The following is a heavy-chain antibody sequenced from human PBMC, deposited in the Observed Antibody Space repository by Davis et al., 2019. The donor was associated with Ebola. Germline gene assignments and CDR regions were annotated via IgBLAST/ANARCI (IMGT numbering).Heavy chain of an antibody. CDR1: GYTFTSYD. CDR2: MNPNSGNT. CDR3: AREPRGYSYGSFYDY. J-gene: IGHJ4*02. Sequence: ASVKVSCKASGYTFTSYDINWVRQATGQGLEWMGWMNPNSGNTGYAQKLQGRVTMTTDTSTSTAYMELRSLRSDDTAVYYCAREPRGYSYGSFYDYWGQGTLVTVSS. D-gene: IGHD5-18*01. V-gene: IGHV1-8*01.